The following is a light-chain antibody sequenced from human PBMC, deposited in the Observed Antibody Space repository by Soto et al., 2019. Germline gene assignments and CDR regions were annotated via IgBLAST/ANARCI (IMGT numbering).Light chain of an antibody. CDR1: QSVLYSSKNKNY. CDR2: GAS. Sequence: DIVMTQSPDSLAVSLGERATINCKSGQSVLYSSKNKNYLAWYQQKAGQPPKLLIFGASIRESGVPDRFSGSGSGTDFTLTISSLQAEDVAVYYCQQYYSTPYTFGQGTKLEIK. CDR3: QQYYSTPYT. J-gene: IGKJ2*01. V-gene: IGKV4-1*01.